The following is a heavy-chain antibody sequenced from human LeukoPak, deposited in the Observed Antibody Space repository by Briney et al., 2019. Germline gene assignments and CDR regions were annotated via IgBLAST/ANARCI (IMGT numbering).Heavy chain of an antibody. CDR2: IRYDGSNK. J-gene: IGHJ3*02. Sequence: GGSLRLSCAASGFTFSSYGMHWVRQAPGKGLEWVAFIRYDGSNKYYADSVKGRFTISRDNSKNTLYLQMNSLRAEDTAVYYCAKEYSSGWYGAFDIWGQGTMVTVSS. CDR3: AKEYSSGWYGAFDI. CDR1: GFTFSSYG. V-gene: IGHV3-30*02. D-gene: IGHD6-19*01.